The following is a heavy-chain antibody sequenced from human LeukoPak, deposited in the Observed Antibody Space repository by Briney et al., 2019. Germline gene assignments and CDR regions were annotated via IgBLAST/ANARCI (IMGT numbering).Heavy chain of an antibody. J-gene: IGHJ6*03. CDR3: ARDRVGQQLVGRKNNYYYMDV. V-gene: IGHV4-59*01. D-gene: IGHD6-13*01. CDR1: GCSISRYY. CDR2: IYYSGSA. Sequence: SETLCLTCAASGCSISRYYWSWIRQPPGKGLEWVGYIYYSGSANYNASLKSRVTISVDTSKNQFSLKLRSVTAADTAVYYCARDRVGQQLVGRKNNYYYMDVWGKGTTVTISS.